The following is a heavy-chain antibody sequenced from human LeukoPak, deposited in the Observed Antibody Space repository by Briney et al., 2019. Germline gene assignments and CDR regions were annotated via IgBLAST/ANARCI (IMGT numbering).Heavy chain of an antibody. CDR2: INWNGGRT. Sequence: PGGSLRLSCAASGFTFDDYGMCWVRQAPGKGLEWVSGINWNGGRTGYADSVKGRFTISRDNAKKSLYVQMNSLRAEDTALYYCAREYYGSGSYYNVGYLGQGTLVTVSS. CDR1: GFTFDDYG. J-gene: IGHJ4*02. V-gene: IGHV3-20*04. CDR3: AREYYGSGSYYNVGY. D-gene: IGHD3-10*01.